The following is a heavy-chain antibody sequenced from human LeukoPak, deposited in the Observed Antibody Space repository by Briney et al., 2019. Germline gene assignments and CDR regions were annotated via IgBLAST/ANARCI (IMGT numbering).Heavy chain of an antibody. CDR2: INPNSGGT. CDR1: GYTFTGYY. J-gene: IGHJ4*02. Sequence: ASVTVSCKASGYTFTGYYMHWVRQAPGQGLEWMGWINPNSGGTNYAQKFQGRVTMTRDTSISTAYMELSRLRSDDTAVYHCARSRTGSGFLFDYWGQGTLVTV. V-gene: IGHV1-2*02. CDR3: ARSRTGSGFLFDY. D-gene: IGHD3-10*01.